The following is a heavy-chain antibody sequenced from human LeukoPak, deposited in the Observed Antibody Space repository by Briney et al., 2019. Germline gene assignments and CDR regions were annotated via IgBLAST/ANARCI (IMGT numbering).Heavy chain of an antibody. Sequence: PGGSLRLSCAASGFTFSSYAMSWVRQAPGKGLEWVANIKPDGSERNHVDSVKGRFTISRDNAKNSLYLQMNSLRVEDTAVYYRARLSPVPMTVVSYWYFDLWGRGTLVSVSS. CDR3: ARLSPVPMTVVSYWYFDL. CDR1: GFTFSSYA. D-gene: IGHD3-22*01. V-gene: IGHV3-7*01. CDR2: IKPDGSER. J-gene: IGHJ2*01.